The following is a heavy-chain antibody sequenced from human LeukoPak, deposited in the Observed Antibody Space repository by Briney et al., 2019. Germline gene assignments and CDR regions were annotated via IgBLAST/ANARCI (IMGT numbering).Heavy chain of an antibody. D-gene: IGHD4-23*01. Sequence: ASVKVSCKASGYTFTNYGMTWVRQAPGHGLEWMGWISPYNGNTNYAQKFQGRVTLTTDTSTSTAYIDLRSLRSDDTAVYYCATAVGSQLTAYGGSVYWGQGTLVTVSS. J-gene: IGHJ4*02. CDR1: GYTFTNYG. CDR3: ATAVGSQLTAYGGSVY. V-gene: IGHV1-18*01. CDR2: ISPYNGNT.